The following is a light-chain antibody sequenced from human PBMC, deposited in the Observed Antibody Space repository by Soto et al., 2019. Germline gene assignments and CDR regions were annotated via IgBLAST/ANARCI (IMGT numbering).Light chain of an antibody. CDR1: SSNVGSYKL. Sequence: QSALTQPASVSGSPGQSITISCTGTSSNVGSYKLVSWYQQHPGKDPKLMIFEVNKRPSGVSNRFSGSKSGNTASLTISGLKVEDEADYYCCSSGGSPTYVFGTGTKVTVL. V-gene: IGLV2-23*02. J-gene: IGLJ1*01. CDR3: CSSGGSPTYV. CDR2: EVN.